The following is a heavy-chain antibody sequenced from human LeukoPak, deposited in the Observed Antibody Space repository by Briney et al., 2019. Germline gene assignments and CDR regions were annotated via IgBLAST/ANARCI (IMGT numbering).Heavy chain of an antibody. Sequence: KTSETLSLTCTVSGGSISSYYWSWIRQPAGKGLEWIGRIYTSGSTNYNPSLKSRVTMSVDTSKNQFSLKLSSVTAADTAVYYCARVYNWNSSGLGAPRDWGRGTLVTVSS. V-gene: IGHV4-4*07. D-gene: IGHD1-7*01. CDR2: IYTSGST. CDR3: ARVYNWNSSGLGAPRD. J-gene: IGHJ4*02. CDR1: GGSISSYY.